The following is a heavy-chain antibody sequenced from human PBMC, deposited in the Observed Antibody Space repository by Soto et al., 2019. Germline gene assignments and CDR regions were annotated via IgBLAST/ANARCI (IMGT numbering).Heavy chain of an antibody. CDR1: GFTFSNYA. V-gene: IGHV3-23*01. CDR3: ATTSSSSTSSMGRYFDY. Sequence: GGSLRLSCAASGFTFSNYAMSWVRQAPGKGLEWVSAISNSGGSTYYTGSVKGRFTISRDSSKNTLYLQMNTLRAEDTAVYYCATTSSSSTSSMGRYFDYWGQGALVTVSS. D-gene: IGHD2-2*01. J-gene: IGHJ4*02. CDR2: ISNSGGST.